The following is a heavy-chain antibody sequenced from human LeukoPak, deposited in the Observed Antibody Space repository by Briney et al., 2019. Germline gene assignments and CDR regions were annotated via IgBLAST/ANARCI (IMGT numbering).Heavy chain of an antibody. CDR2: IIPIFGTA. D-gene: IGHD5-12*01. CDR1: GGTFSSYA. V-gene: IGHV1-69*13. CDR3: ARDGTSGYDLNAFDI. J-gene: IGHJ3*02. Sequence: SVKVSCKSSGGTFSSYAISWVRQARGQGLEWMGGIIPIFGTANYAQKFQGRVTITADESTSTAYMELSSLRSEDTAVYYCARDGTSGYDLNAFDIWGQGKMVTVSS.